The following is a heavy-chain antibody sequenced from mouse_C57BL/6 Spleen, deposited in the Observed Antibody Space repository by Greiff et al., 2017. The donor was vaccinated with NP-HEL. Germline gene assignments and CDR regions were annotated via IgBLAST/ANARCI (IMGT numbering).Heavy chain of an antibody. V-gene: IGHV14-3*01. CDR2: IDPANGNT. CDR1: GFNIKNTY. CDR3: ARDTTVVAGDWDYAMDY. D-gene: IGHD1-1*01. Sequence: VHVKQSVAELVRPGASVKLSCTASGFNIKNTYMHWVKQRPEQGLEWIGRIDPANGNTKYAPKFQGKATITADTSSNTAYLQLSSLTSEDTAIYYCARDTTVVAGDWDYAMDYWGQGTSVTVSS. J-gene: IGHJ4*01.